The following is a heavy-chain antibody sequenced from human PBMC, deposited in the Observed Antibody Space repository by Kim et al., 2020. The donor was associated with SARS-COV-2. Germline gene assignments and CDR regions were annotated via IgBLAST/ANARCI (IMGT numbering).Heavy chain of an antibody. CDR3: AKFRLGKLWAAAKSRWYYDGMGG. D-gene: IGHD6-13*01. CDR2: ISGSGGST. J-gene: IGHJ6*02. V-gene: IGHV3-23*01. CDR1: GFTFSSYA. Sequence: GGSLRLSCAASGFTFSSYAMSWVRQAPGKGLEWVSAISGSGGSTYYADSVKGRSTISRDNSKNTLYLQMNSQRAEDTAVYYCAKFRLGKLWAAAKSRWYYDGMGGWGQGTTVTVSS.